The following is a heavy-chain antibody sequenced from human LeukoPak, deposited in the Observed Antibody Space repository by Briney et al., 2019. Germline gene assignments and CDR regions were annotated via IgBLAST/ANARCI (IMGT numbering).Heavy chain of an antibody. D-gene: IGHD3-16*01. J-gene: IGHJ4*02. Sequence: VASEKVSCKASGYTFTDHYMHWVRQAPGQGLEWMGIINPVGGGTTYAQHFQGRVTMTRDTSTSTVYMELRSLRSEDTAVYYCERDFRATGGVMASAFDYWGQGTLVTVSP. V-gene: IGHV1-46*01. CDR1: GYTFTDHY. CDR3: ERDFRATGGVMASAFDY. CDR2: INPVGGGT.